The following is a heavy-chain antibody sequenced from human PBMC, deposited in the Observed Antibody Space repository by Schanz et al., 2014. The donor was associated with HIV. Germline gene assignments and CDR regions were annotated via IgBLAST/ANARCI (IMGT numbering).Heavy chain of an antibody. CDR1: GFTFSSYG. Sequence: QVQLVESGGGVVQPGRSLRLSCAASGFTFSSYGMHWVRQVPGKGLEWVAVIWFDGSNKYYADSVKGRFTISRDNAKNSVYLQMNSLRGEDTAVYYCARENWDVAIGYSWGLGTLVTVSS. J-gene: IGHJ5*02. CDR2: IWFDGSNK. CDR3: ARENWDVAIGYS. D-gene: IGHD1-1*01. V-gene: IGHV3-33*01.